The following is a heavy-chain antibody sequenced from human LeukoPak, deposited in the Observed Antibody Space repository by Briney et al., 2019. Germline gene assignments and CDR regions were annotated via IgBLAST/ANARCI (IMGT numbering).Heavy chain of an antibody. J-gene: IGHJ4*02. V-gene: IGHV4-59*01. CDR3: ARVDPDSSSTLEVFDY. CDR2: IYYSGST. CDR1: GGSISSYY. Sequence: KPSETLSLTCTVSGGSISSYYWSWLRQPPGKGLEWLGYIYYSGSTNYNPSLKSRVTISVDTSKNQFSLKLSSVTAADTAVYYCARVDPDSSSTLEVFDYWGQGTLVTVSS. D-gene: IGHD6-6*01.